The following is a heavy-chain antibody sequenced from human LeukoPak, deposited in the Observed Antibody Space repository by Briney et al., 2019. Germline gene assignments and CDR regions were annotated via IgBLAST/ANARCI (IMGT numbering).Heavy chain of an antibody. CDR1: GFTFGDYA. D-gene: IGHD2-2*01. CDR2: IRSKAYGCTT. V-gene: IGHV3-49*04. CDR3: TRTPWGYQLSNPLYYFDY. J-gene: IGHJ4*02. Sequence: GGSLRLSCTASGFTFGDYAMSWVRQAPGKGLEWVGFIRSKAYGCTTEYAASVKGRFTISRDDSKSIAYLQMNSLKTEDTAVYYCTRTPWGYQLSNPLYYFDYWGQGTLVTVSS.